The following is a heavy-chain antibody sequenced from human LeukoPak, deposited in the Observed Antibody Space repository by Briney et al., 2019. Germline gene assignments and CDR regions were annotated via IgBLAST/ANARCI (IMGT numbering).Heavy chain of an antibody. CDR2: IYSGGST. CDR3: AKDRAERFGELLSFDY. CDR1: GFTVSSNY. V-gene: IGHV3-53*05. D-gene: IGHD3-10*01. J-gene: IGHJ4*02. Sequence: GGSLRLSCAASGFTVSSNYMSWVRQAPGKGLEGVSVIYSGGSTYYADSVKGRFTISRDNSKNSLYLQMNSLRAEDTALYYCAKDRAERFGELLSFDYWGQGTLVTVSS.